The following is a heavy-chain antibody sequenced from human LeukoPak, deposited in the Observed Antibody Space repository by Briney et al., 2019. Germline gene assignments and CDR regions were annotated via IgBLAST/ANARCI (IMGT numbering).Heavy chain of an antibody. CDR3: ARDRYDFWSGYYGGPGYYYMDV. D-gene: IGHD3-3*01. Sequence: PSETLSLTCTVSGGSISSYYWSWIRQPPGKGLEWIGYIYYSGSTNYNPSLKSRVTISVDTSKNQFSLKLSSVTAADTAVYYCARDRYDFWSGYYGGPGYYYMDVWGKGTTVTVSS. V-gene: IGHV4-59*01. J-gene: IGHJ6*03. CDR2: IYYSGST. CDR1: GGSISSYY.